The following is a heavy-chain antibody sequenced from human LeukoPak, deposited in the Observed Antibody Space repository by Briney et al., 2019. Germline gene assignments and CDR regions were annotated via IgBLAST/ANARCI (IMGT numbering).Heavy chain of an antibody. CDR1: GGSISSSSYY. J-gene: IGHJ4*02. V-gene: IGHV4-39*01. Sequence: SETLSLTCTVSGGSISSSSYYWGWIRQPPGKGLEWIGSIYYSGSTYYNPSLKSRVTISVDTSKNQFSLKLSSVTAADTAVYYCARWSSGGVVFDYWGQGTLVTVSS. CDR2: IYYSGST. D-gene: IGHD3-16*01. CDR3: ARWSSGGVVFDY.